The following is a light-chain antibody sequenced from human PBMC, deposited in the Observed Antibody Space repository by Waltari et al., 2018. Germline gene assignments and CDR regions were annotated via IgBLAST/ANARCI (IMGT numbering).Light chain of an antibody. V-gene: IGKV3-20*01. CDR1: QSVSRA. CDR2: GAS. CDR3: QHYVSLPVT. J-gene: IGKJ1*01. Sequence: EIVLTQSPDTLSLSPGARATLSCRASQSVSRALAWYQQNPGQAPRLLIYGASNRATGIPDRFSGSGSGTDFSLIISRLEPEDFAVYYCQHYVSLPVTFGQGTKVEIK.